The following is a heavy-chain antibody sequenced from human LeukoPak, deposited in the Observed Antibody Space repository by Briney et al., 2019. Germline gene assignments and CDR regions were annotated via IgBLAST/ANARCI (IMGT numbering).Heavy chain of an antibody. CDR2: IYYTGST. D-gene: IGHD3-16*02. V-gene: IGHV4-59*08. CDR3: ARSDIWGSYRFLDY. CDR1: GGSISSYY. J-gene: IGHJ4*02. Sequence: SETLSLTCTVSGGSISSYYWSWIRQPPGKGLEWIGYIYYTGSTNYNPSLKSRVTISVDTSKNQVSLKLSSVTAADTAVYYCARSDIWGSYRFLDYWGQGALVTVSS.